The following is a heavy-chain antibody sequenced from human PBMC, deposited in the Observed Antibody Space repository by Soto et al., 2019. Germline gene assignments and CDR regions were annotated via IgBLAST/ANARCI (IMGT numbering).Heavy chain of an antibody. CDR3: ARDVGSSGSSRWFDT. V-gene: IGHV3-33*01. CDR1: GVTLSIYG. D-gene: IGHD3-10*01. J-gene: IGHJ5*02. CDR2: IWYEGTTK. Sequence: PGGSLRLSCVASGVTLSIYGMHWVRQAPGKGLEWIALIWYEGTTKYSTDSMKGRFSISRDQSKSTLYLQVNSLRAEDTATYYCARDVGSSGSSRWFDTWGQGTLVTVSS.